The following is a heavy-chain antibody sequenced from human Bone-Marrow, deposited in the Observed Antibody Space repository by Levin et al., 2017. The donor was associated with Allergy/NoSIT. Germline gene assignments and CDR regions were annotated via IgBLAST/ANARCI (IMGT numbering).Heavy chain of an antibody. CDR3: AGYDTSAYDSPFDY. D-gene: IGHD3-22*01. J-gene: IGHJ4*02. V-gene: IGHV3-23*01. Sequence: GESLKISCAASGFIFSNYAMNWVRQAPGKGLEWVSQISGSGGNTHYADSVKGRFTFSRDNSKNTLYLQMNSLRAEDPAVYYCAGYDTSAYDSPFDYWGQGTLVTVSS. CDR1: GFIFSNYA. CDR2: ISGSGGNT.